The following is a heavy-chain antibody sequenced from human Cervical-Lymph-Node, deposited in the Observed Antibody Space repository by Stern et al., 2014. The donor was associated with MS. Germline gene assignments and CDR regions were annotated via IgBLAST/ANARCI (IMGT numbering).Heavy chain of an antibody. Sequence: VQLVQSGGGLVQPGGSLRLSCAASGFTFSSYDMHWVRHATGKGLEWVSAIGTAGDTYYPGSVKGRFTISRENAKNSLYLQMNSLRAGDTAVYYCAREASGAYGMDVWGQGTTVTVSS. CDR1: GFTFSSYD. J-gene: IGHJ6*02. V-gene: IGHV3-13*01. CDR3: AREASGAYGMDV. D-gene: IGHD3-10*01. CDR2: IGTAGDT.